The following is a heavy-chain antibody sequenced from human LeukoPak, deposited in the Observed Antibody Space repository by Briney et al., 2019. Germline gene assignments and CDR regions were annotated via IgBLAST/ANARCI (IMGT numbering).Heavy chain of an antibody. V-gene: IGHV1-69*04. Sequence: GASVKVSCKASGGTFSSYAISWVRQAPGQGLEWMGRIIPIFGIANYAQKFQGRVTITADKSTSTAYMELSSLTSEDTAVYYCAKAIAARPGNWFDPWGRGTLVTVSP. J-gene: IGHJ5*02. CDR2: IIPIFGIA. D-gene: IGHD6-6*01. CDR3: AKAIAARPGNWFDP. CDR1: GGTFSSYA.